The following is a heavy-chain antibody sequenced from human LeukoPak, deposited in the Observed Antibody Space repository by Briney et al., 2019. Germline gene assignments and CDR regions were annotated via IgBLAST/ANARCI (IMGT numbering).Heavy chain of an antibody. CDR1: GGSISSSSYY. J-gene: IGHJ4*02. CDR3: ASVREILPEVVDY. V-gene: IGHV4-39*07. CDR2: IYYSGST. D-gene: IGHD3-10*01. Sequence: SETLSLTCTVSGGSISSSSYYWGWIRQPPGKGLEWIGSIYYSGSTYYNPSLKSRVTISVDTSKNQFSLKLSSVTAADTAVYYCASVREILPEVVDYWGQGTLVTVSS.